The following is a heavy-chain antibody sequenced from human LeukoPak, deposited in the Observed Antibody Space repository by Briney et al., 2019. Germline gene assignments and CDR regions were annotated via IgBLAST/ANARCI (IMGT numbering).Heavy chain of an antibody. CDR3: ARGLGVLRFLDPFDY. Sequence: GGSLRLSCAASGFTFGSYAMSWVRQAPGKGLEWVANIKQDGSEKYYVDSVKGRFTISRDNAKNSLYLQMNSLRAEDTAVYYCARGLGVLRFLDPFDYWGQGTLVTVSS. J-gene: IGHJ4*02. V-gene: IGHV3-7*03. CDR1: GFTFGSYA. CDR2: IKQDGSEK. D-gene: IGHD3-3*01.